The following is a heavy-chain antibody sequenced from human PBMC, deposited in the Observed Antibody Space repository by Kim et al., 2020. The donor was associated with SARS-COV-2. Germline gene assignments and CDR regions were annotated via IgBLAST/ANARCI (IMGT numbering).Heavy chain of an antibody. CDR3: AKDNNGRAAGYYGMDV. D-gene: IGHD6-13*01. V-gene: IGHV3-30*02. J-gene: IGHJ6*02. Sequence: SVKGRFTITRDNSKNTLSLQMDSLTPEDTAVYYCAKDNNGRAAGYYGMDVWGQGTTVIVS.